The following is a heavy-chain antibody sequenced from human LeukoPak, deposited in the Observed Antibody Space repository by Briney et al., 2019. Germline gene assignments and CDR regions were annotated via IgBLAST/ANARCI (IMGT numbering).Heavy chain of an antibody. CDR3: ARGALRFLEWLSDYYFDY. CDR2: INTNTGNP. V-gene: IGHV7-4-1*02. Sequence: GASVKVSCKASGYTFTSYAMNWVRQAPGQGLERMGWINTNTGNPTYAQGFTGRFVFSLDTSVSTAYLQISSLKAEDTAVYYCARGALRFLEWLSDYYFDYWGQGTLVTVSS. J-gene: IGHJ4*02. D-gene: IGHD3-3*01. CDR1: GYTFTSYA.